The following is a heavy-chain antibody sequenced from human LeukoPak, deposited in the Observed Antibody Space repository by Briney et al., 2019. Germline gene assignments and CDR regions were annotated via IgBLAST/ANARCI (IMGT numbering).Heavy chain of an antibody. D-gene: IGHD3-10*01. V-gene: IGHV1-24*01. CDR1: GYTFTSYG. Sequence: GASVKVSCKASGYTFTSYGISWVRQAPGQGLEWMGGFDPEDGETIYAQKFQGRVTMTEDTSTDTAYMELSSLRSEDTAVYYCALLRGLYGFRPADAFDIWGQGTMVTVSS. CDR3: ALLRGLYGFRPADAFDI. CDR2: FDPEDGET. J-gene: IGHJ3*02.